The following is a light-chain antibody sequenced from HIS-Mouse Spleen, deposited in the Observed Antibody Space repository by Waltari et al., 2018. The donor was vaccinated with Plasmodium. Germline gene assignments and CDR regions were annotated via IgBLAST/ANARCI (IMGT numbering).Light chain of an antibody. CDR1: QSISSW. CDR3: QQYNSYWT. Sequence: DIQMTQSPSPLSASVADRVTITCRASQSISSWLAWYQQKPGKAPKRLIYKASSLESGVPSRFSGSGSGTEFTLTISSLQPDDFATYYCQQYNSYWTFGQGTKVEIK. CDR2: KAS. J-gene: IGKJ1*01. V-gene: IGKV1-5*03.